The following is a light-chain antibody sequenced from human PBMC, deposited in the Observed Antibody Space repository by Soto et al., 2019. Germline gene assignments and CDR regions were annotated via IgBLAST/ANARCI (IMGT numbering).Light chain of an antibody. Sequence: DIQMTQSPASLSASVGDRVTITCRASQTISSYLNWYQQKAGAAPKLLIYSAFTLQSGVPSRFRGRGFGTDYTLTISSLQPADFAVYYCQQTFRTPHTFGQGTKLAIK. V-gene: IGKV1-39*01. J-gene: IGKJ2*01. CDR2: SAF. CDR3: QQTFRTPHT. CDR1: QTISSY.